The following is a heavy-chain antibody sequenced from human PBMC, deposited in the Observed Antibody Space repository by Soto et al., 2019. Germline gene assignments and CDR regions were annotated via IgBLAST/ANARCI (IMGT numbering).Heavy chain of an antibody. CDR3: ARDGYYYDSSGYYSY. CDR1: VSTFTSYY. V-gene: IGHV1-46*01. Sequence: CASDTFSYTASVSTFTSYYMHWVRQEPVQGLEWMGIINPSGGSTSYAQKFQGRVTMTRDTSTSTVYMELSSLRSEDTAVYYCARDGYYYDSSGYYSYWGQGTLVTVSS. D-gene: IGHD3-22*01. J-gene: IGHJ4*02. CDR2: INPSGGST.